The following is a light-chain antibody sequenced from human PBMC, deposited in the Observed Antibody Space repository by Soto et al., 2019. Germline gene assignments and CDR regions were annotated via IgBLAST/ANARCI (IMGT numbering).Light chain of an antibody. Sequence: QSVLSQPPSASGTPGQRVTISCSGSGSNIGSNTVSWYQQFPGTAPKLLIYFNIQRPSGVPDRFSGSKSGTSASLAISGLQSEDEADYYCAAWDDSLNGYVFGTGTKVTVL. CDR1: GSNIGSNT. CDR2: FNI. J-gene: IGLJ1*01. V-gene: IGLV1-44*01. CDR3: AAWDDSLNGYV.